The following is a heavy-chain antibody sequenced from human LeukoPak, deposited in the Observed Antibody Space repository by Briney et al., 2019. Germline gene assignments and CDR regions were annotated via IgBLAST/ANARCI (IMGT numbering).Heavy chain of an antibody. Sequence: PGGSLRLSCPASGFTFTTYTMNWVRQAPGKGLEWVSIVIGSGDTKKYADSVKGRFTVSKDISKNTVYLQMNSLRAEDTAIYYCAKDRVRDGYYSIDSWGQGTVVIVSS. D-gene: IGHD5-18*01. CDR2: VIGSGDTK. J-gene: IGHJ4*02. V-gene: IGHV3-23*01. CDR3: AKDRVRDGYYSIDS. CDR1: GFTFTTYT.